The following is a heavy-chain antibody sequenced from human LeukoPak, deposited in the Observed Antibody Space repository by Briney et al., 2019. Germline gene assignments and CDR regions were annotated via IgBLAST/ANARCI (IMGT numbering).Heavy chain of an antibody. Sequence: ASMKVSCKASGGAFSSYAISWVRQAPGQGLEWMGGIIPIFGTANYAQKFQGRVTITADESTSTAYMELSGLRSEDTAVYYCARDASSGLYGYWGQGTLVTVSS. V-gene: IGHV1-69*13. CDR3: ARDASSGLYGY. CDR2: IIPIFGTA. J-gene: IGHJ4*02. D-gene: IGHD6-19*01. CDR1: GGAFSSYA.